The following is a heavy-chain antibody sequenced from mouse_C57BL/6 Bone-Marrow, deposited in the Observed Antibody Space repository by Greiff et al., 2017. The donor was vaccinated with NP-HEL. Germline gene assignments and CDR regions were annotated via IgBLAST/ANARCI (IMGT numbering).Heavy chain of an antibody. J-gene: IGHJ3*01. CDR2: IYPRSGNT. V-gene: IGHV1-81*01. CDR3: ARRDYYCSSPFAY. CDR1: GYTFTSYG. Sequence: QVQLQQSGAELARPGASVKLSCKASGYTFTSYGISWVKQRTGQGLEWIGEIYPRSGNTYYNEKFKGKATLTADKSSSTAYMELRSLTSEDSAVYFCARRDYYCSSPFAYWGQGTLVTVSA. D-gene: IGHD1-1*01.